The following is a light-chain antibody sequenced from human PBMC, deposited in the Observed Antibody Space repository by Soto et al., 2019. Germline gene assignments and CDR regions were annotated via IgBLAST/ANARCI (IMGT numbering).Light chain of an antibody. CDR1: QSISSW. CDR2: DAS. CDR3: QQYSEET. J-gene: IGKJ1*01. V-gene: IGKV1-5*01. Sequence: DIQMTQSPSTLSASVGDRVTITCRASQSISSWLAWYQQKPGKAPKLLIYDASSLESGVPSRFSGSGSGTEFTLTISSLQPDDFATYYCQQYSEETFGQGTKVEIK.